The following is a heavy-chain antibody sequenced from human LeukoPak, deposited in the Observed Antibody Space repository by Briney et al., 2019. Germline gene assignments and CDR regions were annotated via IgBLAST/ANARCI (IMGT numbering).Heavy chain of an antibody. CDR3: ARGAGWWDY. CDR2: ISYSGRI. J-gene: IGHJ4*02. CDR1: GGPISSHY. V-gene: IGHV4-59*11. D-gene: IGHD2-15*01. Sequence: ETLSLTCTVSGGPISSHYWSWIRQPPGEGLEWIGYISYSGRINYNPSLKSRVTLSLDTSKNQFSLTLTSVTAADTAVYYCARGAGWWDYWGQGTLVTVSS.